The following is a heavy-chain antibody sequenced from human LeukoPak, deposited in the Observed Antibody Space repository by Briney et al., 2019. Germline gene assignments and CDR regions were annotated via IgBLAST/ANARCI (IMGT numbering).Heavy chain of an antibody. CDR1: GFTFSSYS. D-gene: IGHD2-2*01. CDR2: ISSSSSYI. V-gene: IGHV3-21*01. CDR3: ASTYCSSTSCLGYYYYMDV. Sequence: PGGSLRLSCAASGFTFSSYSMNWVRQAPGNGLEWVSSISSSSSYIYYADSVKGRFTISRDNAKNSLYLQMNSLRAEDTAVYYCASTYCSSTSCLGYYYYMDVWGKGTTVTVSS. J-gene: IGHJ6*03.